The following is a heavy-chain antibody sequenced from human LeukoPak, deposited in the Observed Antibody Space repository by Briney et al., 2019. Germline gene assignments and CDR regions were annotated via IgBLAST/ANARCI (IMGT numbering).Heavy chain of an antibody. CDR1: GYTFTSYA. Sequence: GASVKVSCSASGYTFTSYAMNWVRQAPGQGLEWMGWINTNTGNPTYAQGFTGRFVFSLDTSVSTAYLQISSLKAEDTAVYYCARGRYCSGGSCYLSWFDPWGQGTLVTVSS. CDR3: ARGRYCSGGSCYLSWFDP. CDR2: INTNTGNP. D-gene: IGHD2-15*01. V-gene: IGHV7-4-1*02. J-gene: IGHJ5*02.